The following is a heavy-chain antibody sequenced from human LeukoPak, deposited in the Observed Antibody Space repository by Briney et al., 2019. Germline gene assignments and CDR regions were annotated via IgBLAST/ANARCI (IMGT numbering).Heavy chain of an antibody. CDR2: INPNNGGT. CDR1: GYTSTDYY. CDR3: ARDRGGGSGTYYILY. J-gene: IGHJ4*02. Sequence: ASVKVSCKASGYTSTDYYMHWVRQAPGQGLEWLGWINPNNGGTNYAQKFQGRVTMTRDTSISTAYMELSSLRSGDTAVYYCARDRGGGSGTYYILYWGLGSLVTVSS. D-gene: IGHD3-10*01. V-gene: IGHV1-2*02.